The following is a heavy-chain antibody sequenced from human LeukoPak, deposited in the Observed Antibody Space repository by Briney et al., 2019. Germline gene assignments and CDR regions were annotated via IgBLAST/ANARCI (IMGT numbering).Heavy chain of an antibody. V-gene: IGHV3-21*01. CDR1: GFSFSTYS. Sequence: PGGSLRLSCAASGFSFSTYSMHWVRQAPGKGLEWVSSISSTSTYIYYADSVKGRFTLSRDNAKNSMYLQMNSLRAEDTAVYYCAGAVAGTEWYFDLWGRGTLVAVSP. CDR3: AGAVAGTEWYFDL. J-gene: IGHJ2*01. CDR2: ISSTSTYI. D-gene: IGHD6-19*01.